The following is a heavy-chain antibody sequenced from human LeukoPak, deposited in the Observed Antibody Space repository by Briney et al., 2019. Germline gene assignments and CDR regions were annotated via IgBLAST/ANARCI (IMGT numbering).Heavy chain of an antibody. Sequence: GGSLRLSCAASGFTVSSNYMSWVRQAPGKGLEWVSVIYSGGSTYYADSVKGRFTISRDNSKNTLYLQMNSLRAEDTAVYYCARDLYYYDSSGYHYFDYWGQGTLVTVSS. J-gene: IGHJ4*02. V-gene: IGHV3-53*01. CDR1: GFTVSSNY. CDR3: ARDLYYYDSSGYHYFDY. D-gene: IGHD3-22*01. CDR2: IYSGGST.